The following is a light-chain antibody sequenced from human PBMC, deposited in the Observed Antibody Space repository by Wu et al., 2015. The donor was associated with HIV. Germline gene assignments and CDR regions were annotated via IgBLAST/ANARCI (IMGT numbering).Light chain of an antibody. CDR3: QQSINGPLT. J-gene: IGKJ5*01. V-gene: IGKV3-15*01. Sequence: EIVMTQSPATLSVSPGQRVTLSCRASQTIANNLAWYQQRPGQGPRLLIYESSTRATGIPARFSGRGSGTEFTLTISDMQSEDFAVYYCQQSINGPLTFGQGTRLDNK. CDR1: QTIANN. CDR2: ESS.